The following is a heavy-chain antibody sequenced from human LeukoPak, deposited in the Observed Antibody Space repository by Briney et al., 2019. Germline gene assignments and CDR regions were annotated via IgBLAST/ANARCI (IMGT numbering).Heavy chain of an antibody. V-gene: IGHV4-34*01. J-gene: IGHJ4*02. D-gene: IGHD3-10*01. CDR1: GGSFSGYY. CDR3: ARVPFPSGSSLDY. Sequence: SETLSLTCAVYGGSFSGYYWSWIRQPPGKGLEWIGEISHSGSTNYNPSLKSRVTISVDTSKNQFSLKLSSVTAADTAVYYCARVPFPSGSSLDYWGQGTLVTVSS. CDR2: ISHSGST.